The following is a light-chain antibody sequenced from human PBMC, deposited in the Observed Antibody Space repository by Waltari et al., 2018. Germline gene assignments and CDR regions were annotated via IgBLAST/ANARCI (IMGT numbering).Light chain of an antibody. CDR1: QSVLYSSNNKNY. Sequence: DIVMTQSPDSLTWSLGERATINCNATQSVLYSSNNKNYLAWYQQKPGQPPKLPIYWASTRESGVPDRFSGSGSGTDFTLTISSLQAEDVAVYYCQQYYSTPLTFGGGTKVEIK. V-gene: IGKV4-1*01. J-gene: IGKJ4*01. CDR3: QQYYSTPLT. CDR2: WAS.